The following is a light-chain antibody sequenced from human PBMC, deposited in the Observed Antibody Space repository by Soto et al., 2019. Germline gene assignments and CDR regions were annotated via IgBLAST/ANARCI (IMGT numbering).Light chain of an antibody. CDR1: QGISIY. Sequence: DIQMTQSPSSLSASVGDRVTITCRASQGISIYLAWYQQKPGKVPKLLIYDASTLQSGVPSRFSGSGSGTDFTLTISGLQPEDVATYYCLKYNGAPLTFGGGTKVEIK. CDR2: DAS. CDR3: LKYNGAPLT. J-gene: IGKJ4*01. V-gene: IGKV1-27*01.